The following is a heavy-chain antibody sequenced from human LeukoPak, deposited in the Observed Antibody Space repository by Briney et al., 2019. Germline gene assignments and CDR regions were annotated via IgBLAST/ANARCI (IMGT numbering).Heavy chain of an antibody. J-gene: IGHJ4*02. CDR1: GFAFSSQA. CDR2: ISDSGGLT. V-gene: IGHV3-23*01. CDR3: AKDARRTSGWYFFDY. D-gene: IGHD6-19*01. Sequence: SGGSLRLSCAASGFAFSSQAMGWVRQAPGKGLEWVSVISDSGGLTYYTVSVKGRFTISRDNSKNTLFLQMNRLRAEDTAVYFCAKDARRTSGWYFFDYWGQGTLVTVSS.